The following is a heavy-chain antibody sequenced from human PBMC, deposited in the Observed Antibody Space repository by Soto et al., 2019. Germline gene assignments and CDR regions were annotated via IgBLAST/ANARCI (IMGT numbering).Heavy chain of an antibody. CDR2: IGPNRGDT. CDR1: GYTFTGYY. D-gene: IGHD1-26*01. J-gene: IGHJ4*02. V-gene: IGHV1-2*02. CDR3: GRGRSGALVVFY. Sequence: QVQLVQSGAEVKKSGASVKVSCKASGYTFTGYYIHWVRQAPGQGLEWMGEIGPNRGDTKYAQKFQGRVTMTRDTSISTVYMELCKLSPDDTAVYYCGRGRSGALVVFYWGQGTLVTVYS.